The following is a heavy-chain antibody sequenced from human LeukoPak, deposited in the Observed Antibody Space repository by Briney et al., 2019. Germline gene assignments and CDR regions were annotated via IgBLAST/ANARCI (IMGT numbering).Heavy chain of an antibody. D-gene: IGHD3-10*01. J-gene: IGHJ6*02. V-gene: IGHV3-53*01. CDR1: GFTFSSNY. Sequence: GGSLRLSCAASGFTFSSNYMSWVRQAPGKGLEWVSVIYSGGSTYYADSVKGRFTISRDNSKNTLYLQMNSLRAEDTAVYYCAGVCGSGSSSNYYYYGMDVWGQGTTVTVSS. CDR3: AGVCGSGSSSNYYYYGMDV. CDR2: IYSGGST.